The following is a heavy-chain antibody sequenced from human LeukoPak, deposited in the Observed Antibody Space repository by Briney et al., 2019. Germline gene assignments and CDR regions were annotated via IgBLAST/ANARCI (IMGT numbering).Heavy chain of an antibody. V-gene: IGHV1-2*02. CDR1: GYTFTGYY. J-gene: IGHJ3*02. CDR3: ARDRTCSSTSCYIAAFDI. CDR2: INPNSGGT. D-gene: IGHD2-2*02. Sequence: ASVKVSCKASGYTFTGYYMHWVRQAPGQGLEWMGWINPNSGGTNYAQKFQGRVTMTRDTSISTAYMELSRLRSDDTAVYYCARDRTCSSTSCYIAAFDIWGQGTMVTVSS.